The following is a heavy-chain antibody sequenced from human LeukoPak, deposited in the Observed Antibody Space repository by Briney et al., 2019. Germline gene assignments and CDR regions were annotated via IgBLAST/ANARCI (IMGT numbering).Heavy chain of an antibody. J-gene: IGHJ4*02. CDR1: GFTFNNYW. V-gene: IGHV3-7*01. CDR3: ARESRTTGTLQG. Sequence: GGSLRLSCAASGFTFNNYWMSWVRQAPGKGLEWVANIKQDGSEKYYVDSVKGRFTISRDNAKNSLYLQMNSLRAEDTAVYYCARESRTTGTLQGWGQGTLVTVSS. CDR2: IKQDGSEK. D-gene: IGHD4-17*01.